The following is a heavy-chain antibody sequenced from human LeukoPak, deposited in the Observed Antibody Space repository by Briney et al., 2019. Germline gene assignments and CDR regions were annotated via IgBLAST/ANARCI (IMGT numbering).Heavy chain of an antibody. CDR2: VRYDETTK. J-gene: IGHJ4*02. CDR3: AKQDSSGWDY. V-gene: IGHV3-30*02. CDR1: GFTFSNYG. Sequence: GGSLRLSCAASGFTFSNYGMHWVRQAPGKGLEWVAFVRYDETTKFYADSVKGRFTISRDNSKNTLYLQMNSLRAEDTAVYYCAKQDSSGWDYWGQGTLVTVSS. D-gene: IGHD6-19*01.